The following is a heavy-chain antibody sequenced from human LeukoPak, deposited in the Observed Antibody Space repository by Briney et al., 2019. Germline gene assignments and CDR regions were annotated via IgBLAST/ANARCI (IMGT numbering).Heavy chain of an antibody. J-gene: IGHJ4*02. CDR1: GGSISSYY. Sequence: PSETLSLTCTVSGGSISSYYWSWIRQPPGKGLEWIGYIYYSGSTNYNPSLKSRVTISVDTSKNQFSLKLSSVTAADTAVYYCARDESGSFDYWGQGTLVTVSS. V-gene: IGHV4-59*01. D-gene: IGHD5-12*01. CDR2: IYYSGST. CDR3: ARDESGSFDY.